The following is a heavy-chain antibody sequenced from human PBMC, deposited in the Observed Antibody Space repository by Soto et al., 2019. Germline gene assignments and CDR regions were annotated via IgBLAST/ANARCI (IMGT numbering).Heavy chain of an antibody. Sequence: ASVKVSCKASGGTFSSYAISWVRQAPGQGLEWMGGIIPIFGTANYAQKFQGRVTITADESTSTAYMELSSPRSEDTAVYYCARSEDTAMAYDAFDIWGQGTMVTVS. J-gene: IGHJ3*02. D-gene: IGHD5-18*01. V-gene: IGHV1-69*13. CDR3: ARSEDTAMAYDAFDI. CDR2: IIPIFGTA. CDR1: GGTFSSYA.